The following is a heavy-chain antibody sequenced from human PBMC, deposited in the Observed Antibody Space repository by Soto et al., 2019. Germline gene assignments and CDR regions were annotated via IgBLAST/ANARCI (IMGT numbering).Heavy chain of an antibody. J-gene: IGHJ4*02. Sequence: QVQLVESGGGVVQPGGSLRLSCAASGFTFSTYGMHWVRQAPGKGLEWLAVISYDGSNKYYPDSVKGRFTISRDNSKNTLYLQMNSLRAEDTAVYFCAKPSQVFGYFDYWVQGTLVTVSS. CDR3: AKPSQVFGYFDY. D-gene: IGHD3-3*01. CDR2: ISYDGSNK. CDR1: GFTFSTYG. V-gene: IGHV3-30*18.